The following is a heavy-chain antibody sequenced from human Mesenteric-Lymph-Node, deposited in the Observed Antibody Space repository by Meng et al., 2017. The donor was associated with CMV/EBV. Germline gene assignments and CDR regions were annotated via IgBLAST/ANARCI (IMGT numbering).Heavy chain of an antibody. CDR2: VSSGDVTK. CDR3: AKGNSSSTTCYALDS. CDR1: GFTFSTYA. Sequence: GGSLRPSCTGFGFTFSTYAMSWVRQAPGKGLEWVSVVSSGDVTKYYADSVKGRFTISKEKLNNTMSLQMNSLRAEDTAVYYCAKGNSSSTTCYALDSWGQGTLVTVSS. D-gene: IGHD2-2*01. J-gene: IGHJ4*02. V-gene: IGHV3-23*01.